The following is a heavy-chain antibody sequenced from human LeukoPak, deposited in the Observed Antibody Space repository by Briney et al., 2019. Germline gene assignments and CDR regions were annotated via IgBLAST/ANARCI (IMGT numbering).Heavy chain of an antibody. CDR2: IYYSGST. V-gene: IGHV4-39*01. CDR1: GGSISSSSYY. J-gene: IGHJ4*02. CDR3: ARGEQLDH. Sequence: SETLSLTCTVSGGSISSSSYYWGWIRQPPGKGLEWIGSIYYSGSTYYNPSLKSRVTISVDTSKNQFSLKLSSVTAADTAVYYCARGEQLDHWGQGTLVTVSS. D-gene: IGHD1-1*01.